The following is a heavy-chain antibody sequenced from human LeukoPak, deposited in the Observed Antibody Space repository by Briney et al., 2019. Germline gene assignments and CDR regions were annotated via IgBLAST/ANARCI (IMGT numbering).Heavy chain of an antibody. CDR3: ARAYYYDSSGYYSNRYYFDY. Sequence: PSETLSLTCTVSGGSLSSSSYYWGWIREPPGKGLEWFGYIYYSGCTYYNPSLESRVTISVDTSKNQFSLKLSSVTAADTAVYYCARAYYYDSSGYYSNRYYFDYWGQGTLVTVSS. D-gene: IGHD3-22*01. CDR1: GGSLSSSSYY. J-gene: IGHJ4*02. V-gene: IGHV4-30-4*08. CDR2: IYYSGCT.